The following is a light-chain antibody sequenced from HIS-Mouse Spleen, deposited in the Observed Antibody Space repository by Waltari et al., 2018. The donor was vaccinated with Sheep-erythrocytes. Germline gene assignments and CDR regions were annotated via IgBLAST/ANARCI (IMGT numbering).Light chain of an antibody. J-gene: IGLJ2*01. CDR1: SSYVGRYNI. V-gene: IGLV2-11*01. CDR3: CSYAGSYTLV. CDR2: DVS. Sequence: QSALTPPRSVSGSPGQSVTISCTGTSSYVGRYNIVSWYQPHPGKAPKLMIYDVSKRPSGVPDRFSGSKSGNTASLTISGLQAEDEADYYCCSYAGSYTLVFGGGTKLTVL.